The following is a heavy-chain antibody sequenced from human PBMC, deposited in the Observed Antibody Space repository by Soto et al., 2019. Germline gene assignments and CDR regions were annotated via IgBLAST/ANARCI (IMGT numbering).Heavy chain of an antibody. CDR3: ASTYYDSSGYYFADAFDI. J-gene: IGHJ3*02. V-gene: IGHV5-51*01. CDR1: GYSFTSYW. D-gene: IGHD3-22*01. CDR2: IYPGDSDT. Sequence: PGECLKISCKGSGYSFTSYWIGWVRQMPGKGLEWMGIIYPGDSDTRYSPSFQGQVTISADKSISTAYLQWSSLKASDTAMYYCASTYYDSSGYYFADAFDIWGQGTMVTVS.